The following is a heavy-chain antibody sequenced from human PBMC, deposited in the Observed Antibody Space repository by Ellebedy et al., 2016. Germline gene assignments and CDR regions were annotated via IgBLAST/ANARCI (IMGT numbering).Heavy chain of an antibody. D-gene: IGHD3-22*01. CDR1: GGPVNNYY. Sequence: GSLRLSXTVFGGPVNNYYWSWIRQSPGKGLEFIGHIYFRGNTGYNPSLKSRVTISLDASKNHVSLNLTSVTTLDTAVYYCARDSSGSGYSYFFDRWGHGALVTVSS. V-gene: IGHV4-59*02. CDR3: ARDSSGSGYSYFFDR. J-gene: IGHJ4*01. CDR2: IYFRGNT.